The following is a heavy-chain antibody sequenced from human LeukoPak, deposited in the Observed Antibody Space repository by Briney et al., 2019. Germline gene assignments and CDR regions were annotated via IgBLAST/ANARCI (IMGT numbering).Heavy chain of an antibody. CDR1: GFTFSTYA. CDR2: ISYDGSNK. J-gene: IGHJ5*02. V-gene: IGHV3-30*18. Sequence: GRSLRLSCAASGFTFSTYAMHWVRQAPGKGLEWVAVISYDGSNKYYADSVKGRFTISRDNSKNTLYLQMSTLRAEDTAVYYCAKDVSWNWFDPWGQGTLVTVSS. CDR3: AKDVSWNWFDP.